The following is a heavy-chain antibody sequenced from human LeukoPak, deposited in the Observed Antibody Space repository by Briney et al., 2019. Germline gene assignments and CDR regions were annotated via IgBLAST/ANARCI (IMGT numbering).Heavy chain of an antibody. J-gene: IGHJ4*02. CDR3: ARWNSGWKYFDY. V-gene: IGHV6-1*01. Sequence: QTLALTCGICVDIVSSSSPACEWGTRSRSRVLGWLGRTYWRSKCYNDYAGSVKSRITINPDTATSQFYLQLNSVTPEATALSYCARWNSGWKYFDYWGQGILVTVSS. CDR2: TYWRSKCYN. D-gene: IGHD6-19*01. CDR1: VDIVSSSSPA.